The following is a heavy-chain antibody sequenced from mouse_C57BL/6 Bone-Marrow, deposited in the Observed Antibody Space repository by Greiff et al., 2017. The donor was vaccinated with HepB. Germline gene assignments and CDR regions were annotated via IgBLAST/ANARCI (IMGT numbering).Heavy chain of an antibody. CDR1: GISITTGNYR. D-gene: IGHD1-1*01. CDR3: ARDDYYGSSSFDY. J-gene: IGHJ2*01. Sequence: VQLKQSGPGLVKPSQTVFLTCTVTGISITTGNYRWSWIRQFPGNKLEWIGYIYYSGTITYNPSLTSRTTITRDTPKNQFFLEMNSLTAEDTATYYCARDDYYGSSSFDYWGQGTTLTVSS. V-gene: IGHV3-5*01. CDR2: IYYSGTI.